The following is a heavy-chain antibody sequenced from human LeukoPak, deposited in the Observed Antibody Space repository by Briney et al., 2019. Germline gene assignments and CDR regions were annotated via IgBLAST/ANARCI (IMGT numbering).Heavy chain of an antibody. CDR3: AREPVSHLVFDY. CDR2: IYHSGST. V-gene: IGHV4-30-2*01. J-gene: IGHJ4*02. CDR1: GGSISSGGYY. Sequence: SQTLSLTCTVSGGSISSGGYYWSWIRQPPGKGLEWIGYIYHSGSTYYNPSLKSRVTISVDRSKNQFSLKLSSVTAADTAVYYCAREPVSHLVFDYWGQGALVTVSS.